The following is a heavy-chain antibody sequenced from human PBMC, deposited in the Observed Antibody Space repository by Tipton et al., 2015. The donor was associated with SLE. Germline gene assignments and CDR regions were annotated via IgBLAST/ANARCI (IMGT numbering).Heavy chain of an antibody. CDR2: IQTRGRT. J-gene: IGHJ3*01. Sequence: TLSLTCTVSGFSISSNNYYWPWIRQPAGKGLAWIGHIQTRGRTNSNPSRKSRVTMSVDTSKNQFSLKLTSVTAADTSRYYCARRPGTFCSGGRCYSYDAFDLWGHGTMVTVSS. CDR3: ARRPGTFCSGGRCYSYDAFDL. V-gene: IGHV4-61*09. CDR1: GFSISSNNYY. D-gene: IGHD2-15*01.